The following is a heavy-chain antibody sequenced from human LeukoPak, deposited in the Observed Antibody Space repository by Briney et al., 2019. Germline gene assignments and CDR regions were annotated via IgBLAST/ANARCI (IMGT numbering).Heavy chain of an antibody. CDR2: VYYSGRT. D-gene: IGHD3-9*01. V-gene: IGHV4-39*01. CDR1: GGSFSGYY. Sequence: PSETLSLTCAVYGGSFSGYYWGWIRQPPGKGLEWIGSVYYSGRTYYNPSLKSRVTISVDTSKNQFSLKLSSVTAADTAVYYCARQVGSYDILTGYYSTLIRTNSWGQGTLVTVSS. CDR3: ARQVGSYDILTGYYSTLIRTNS. J-gene: IGHJ5*02.